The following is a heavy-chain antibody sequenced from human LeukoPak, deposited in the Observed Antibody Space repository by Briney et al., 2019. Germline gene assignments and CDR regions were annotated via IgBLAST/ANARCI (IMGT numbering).Heavy chain of an antibody. D-gene: IGHD5-18*01. CDR3: ARDRGYSYPIGEIDY. V-gene: IGHV4-59*01. CDR2: IYYSGST. CDR1: GGSISSYY. Sequence: PSETLSLTCTVSGGSISSYYWSWIRQPPGKGLEWIGYIYYSGSTNYNPSLKSRVTISVDTSKNQFSLKLSSVTAADTAVYYCARDRGYSYPIGEIDYWGQGTLVTVSS. J-gene: IGHJ4*02.